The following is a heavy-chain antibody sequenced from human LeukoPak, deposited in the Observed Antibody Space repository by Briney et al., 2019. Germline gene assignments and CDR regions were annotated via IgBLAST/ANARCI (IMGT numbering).Heavy chain of an antibody. J-gene: IGHJ4*02. D-gene: IGHD3-22*01. CDR1: GITLSNYG. V-gene: IGHV3-23*01. CDR3: AKRGVVIRVILVGFHKEAYYFDS. CDR2: ISDTGKKT. Sequence: GGSLRLSCAVFGITLSNYGMTWVRQAPGKGLEWVAGISDTGKKTNYADSVKGRFTISRDNPQNTLYLQMNSLRAEDTAVYFCAKRGVVIRVILVGFHKEAYYFDSWGQGALVTVSS.